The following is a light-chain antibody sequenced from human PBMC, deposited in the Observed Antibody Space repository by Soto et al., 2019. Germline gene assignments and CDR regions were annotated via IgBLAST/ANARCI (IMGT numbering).Light chain of an antibody. CDR3: QQYSSRST. Sequence: DIQMTPSPSTLSASVGDRVTITCRASQSISNWLAWYQQKPGXTPXXLIYDASSSQSGVPSRFSGSGFGTDFTLTISSLQPGDSATYYCQQYSSRSTFGQGTNVDIK. CDR1: QSISNW. J-gene: IGKJ1*01. V-gene: IGKV1-5*01. CDR2: DAS.